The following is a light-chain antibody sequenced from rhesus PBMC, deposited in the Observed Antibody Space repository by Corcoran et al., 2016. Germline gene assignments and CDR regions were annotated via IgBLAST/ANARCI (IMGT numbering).Light chain of an antibody. Sequence: DIQMTQSPSSLSASVGDTVTISCRASQRVMNWLAWYPQKPGKAPKLLIYRASQLQSGVPSRFSGGGSGTDFTLTISSRQSEDFATYFCQQYIRGPLTFGGGTKVDLK. J-gene: IGKJ4*01. CDR1: QRVMNW. CDR2: RAS. CDR3: QQYIRGPLT. V-gene: IGKV1-22*01.